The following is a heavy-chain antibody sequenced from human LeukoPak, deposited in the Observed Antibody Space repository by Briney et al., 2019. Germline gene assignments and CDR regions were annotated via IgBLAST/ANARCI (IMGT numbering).Heavy chain of an antibody. CDR1: GGSVSTGTYF. D-gene: IGHD6-13*01. J-gene: IGHJ4*02. CDR3: AREVIAAAAIGFDY. CDR2: INHSGST. V-gene: IGHV4-61*01. Sequence: SETLSLTCTVSGGSVSTGTYFWSWIRQPPGKGLEWIGEINHSGSTNYNPSLKSRVTISVDTSKNQFSLKLSSVTAADTAVYYCAREVIAAAAIGFDYWGQGTLVTVSS.